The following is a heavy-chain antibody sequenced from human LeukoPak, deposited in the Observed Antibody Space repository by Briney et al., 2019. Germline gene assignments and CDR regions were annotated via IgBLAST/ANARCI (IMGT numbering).Heavy chain of an antibody. CDR3: AKGRCSGVGCDSFHS. Sequence: GGPLRLSCVASGLRFRSYAMNWVRQAPGKGLECISTISDDSSFTYYADSVKGRSAISRDDSKNTLYLQMNNLKVEDTAVYYCAKGRCSGVGCDSFHSWGQGALVTVSS. V-gene: IGHV3-23*01. D-gene: IGHD2-15*01. CDR1: GLRFRSYA. CDR2: ISDDSSFT. J-gene: IGHJ4*02.